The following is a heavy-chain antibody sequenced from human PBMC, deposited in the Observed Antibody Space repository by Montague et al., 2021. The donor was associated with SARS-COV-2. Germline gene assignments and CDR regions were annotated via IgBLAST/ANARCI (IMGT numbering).Heavy chain of an antibody. V-gene: IGHV4-59*01. CDR3: ARVGRDSAILPIAIHYGMDV. D-gene: IGHD2-2*01. CDR1: GGSISSYY. Sequence: SETLSLTCTVSGGSISSYYWSWIRQPPGKGLEWIGYIYYSGSTNYNPSLKSRVTISVDTSKNQFSLKLTSVTAADTAVYYCARVGRDSAILPIAIHYGMDVWGQGTTVTVSS. CDR2: IYYSGST. J-gene: IGHJ6*02.